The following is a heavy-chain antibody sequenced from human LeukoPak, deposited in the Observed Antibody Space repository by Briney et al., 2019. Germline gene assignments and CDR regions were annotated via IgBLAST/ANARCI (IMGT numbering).Heavy chain of an antibody. J-gene: IGHJ4*02. Sequence: ASVKVSCKASGYTFTGYHMHWVRQAPGQGLEWMGRINPNSGDTNYAQKLQGRVTMTTDTSTSTAYMELRSLRSDDTAVYYCARWELLGGSAFDIWGQGTLVTVSS. CDR1: GYTFTGYH. CDR3: ARWELLGGSAFDI. D-gene: IGHD1-26*01. V-gene: IGHV1-2*06. CDR2: INPNSGDT.